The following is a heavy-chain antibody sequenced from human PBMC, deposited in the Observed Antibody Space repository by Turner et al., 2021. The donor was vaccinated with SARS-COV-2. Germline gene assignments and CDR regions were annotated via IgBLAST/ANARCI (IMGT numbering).Heavy chain of an antibody. CDR3: ARARGVDYYDSSGQRFDP. J-gene: IGHJ5*02. V-gene: IGHV1-69*01. CDR2: IIPIFGTA. D-gene: IGHD3-22*01. Sequence: QVQLVQSGAEVKKPGSSVKVSCKASGGTFSSYAISWVRQAPGQGLEWMGVIIPIFGTANYAQKFQGRVTITADESTSTAYMELSSLRSEDTAVYYCARARGVDYYDSSGQRFDPWVQGTLVTVSS. CDR1: GGTFSSYA.